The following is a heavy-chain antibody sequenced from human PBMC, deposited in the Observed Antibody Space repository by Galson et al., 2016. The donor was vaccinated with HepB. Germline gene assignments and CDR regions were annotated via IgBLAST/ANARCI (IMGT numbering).Heavy chain of an antibody. V-gene: IGHV1-18*01. CDR2: ISAYNGNT. J-gene: IGHJ6*02. CDR1: GYTFTTYG. D-gene: IGHD2-2*01. CDR3: ARDPRKIRYQLLEIYYYYYAMDF. Sequence: SVKVSCKASGYTFTTYGISWVRQAPGQGLEWMGWISAYNGNTNYAQKLQDRVTMTTDTSTSTAYMELRSLRSDDTAVYYCARDPRKIRYQLLEIYYYYYAMDFWGQGTTVTVSS.